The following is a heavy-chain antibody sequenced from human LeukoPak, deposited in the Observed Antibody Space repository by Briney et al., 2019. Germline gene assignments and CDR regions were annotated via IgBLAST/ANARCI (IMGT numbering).Heavy chain of an antibody. Sequence: SQTLSLTCAISGDSVSSNSAAWHWIRQSPSRGLEWLGRTYYRSKWYNDYAVSVKSRITINPDTSKNQFSLQLNSVTPEDTAVYYCARDLRLAGAFDIWGQGNPGHRLL. J-gene: IGHJ3*02. CDR1: GDSVSSNSAA. D-gene: IGHD3-9*01. V-gene: IGHV6-1*01. CDR3: ARDLRLAGAFDI. CDR2: TYYRSKWYN.